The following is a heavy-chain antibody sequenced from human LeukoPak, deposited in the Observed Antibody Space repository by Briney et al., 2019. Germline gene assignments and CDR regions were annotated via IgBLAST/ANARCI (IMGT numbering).Heavy chain of an antibody. J-gene: IGHJ5*02. CDR2: IYYSGST. V-gene: IGHV4-59*01. Sequence: SETLSLTCTVSGGSISSYYWNWIRQPPGKGLEWIGYIYYSGSTNYNPSLKSRVTISVDTSKNQFSLKLSSVTAADTAEYYCARGLGRIGNWFDPWGQGTLVTVSS. CDR1: GGSISSYY. CDR3: ARGLGRIGNWFDP. D-gene: IGHD7-27*01.